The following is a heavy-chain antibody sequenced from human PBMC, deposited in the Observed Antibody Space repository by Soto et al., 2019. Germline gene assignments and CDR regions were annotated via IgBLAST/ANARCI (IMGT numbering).Heavy chain of an antibody. D-gene: IGHD2-2*01. CDR1: GGTFSSYA. V-gene: IGHV1-69*01. J-gene: IGHJ6*02. Sequence: QVQLVQSGAEVKKPGSSVKVSCKASGGTFSSYAISWVRQAPGQGLEWMGGIIPIFGTANYAQKFQGRVTITADEYTSKAYMELSSLRSEDTAVYYCAARIVVVPAAPEGDYYYYGMDVWGQGPTVTVSS. CDR2: IIPIFGTA. CDR3: AARIVVVPAAPEGDYYYYGMDV.